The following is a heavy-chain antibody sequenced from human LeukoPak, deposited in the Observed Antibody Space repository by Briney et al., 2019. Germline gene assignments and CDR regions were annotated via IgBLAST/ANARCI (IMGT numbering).Heavy chain of an antibody. D-gene: IGHD3-16*01. V-gene: IGHV4-34*01. Sequence: PSETLSLTCAVYGGSFNGYYWNWIRQPPGKGLEWIGEINHSGSTNYNTSLKSRVTISVDTSKKQFSLRLSSVTAADTAVYYCARRQLIRGRDYYYMDVWDKGTTVTVSS. J-gene: IGHJ6*03. CDR3: ARRQLIRGRDYYYMDV. CDR2: INHSGST. CDR1: GGSFNGYY.